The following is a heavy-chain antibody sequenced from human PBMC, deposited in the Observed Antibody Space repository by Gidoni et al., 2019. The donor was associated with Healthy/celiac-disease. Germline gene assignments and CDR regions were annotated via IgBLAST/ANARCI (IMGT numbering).Heavy chain of an antibody. CDR2: IIPIFGTA. Sequence: QVQLVQSGAEVKKPGSSVKVSCKASGGTFSSYAISWVRQAPGQGLEWMGGIIPIFGTANYAQKFQGRVTITADESTSTAYMELSSLRSEDTAVYYCARETGYSSSWYGRGAEYFQHWGQGTLVTVSS. CDR3: ARETGYSSSWYGRGAEYFQH. V-gene: IGHV1-69*01. D-gene: IGHD6-13*01. J-gene: IGHJ1*01. CDR1: GGTFSSYA.